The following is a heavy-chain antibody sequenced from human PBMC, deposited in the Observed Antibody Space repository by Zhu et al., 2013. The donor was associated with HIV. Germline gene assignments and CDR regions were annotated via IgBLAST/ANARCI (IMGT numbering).Heavy chain of an antibody. CDR1: GYTFTEYG. CDR3: TRDQQRLTLDY. V-gene: IGHV1-18*01. J-gene: IGHJ4*02. D-gene: IGHD6-25*01. CDR2: ISAYTGNT. Sequence: QVLQSGGEVKEPGASVKVSCKTSGYTFTEYGISWVRQAPGQGLEWVAWISAYTGNTDSAQMVQGRVTMATDTSSNTVHMELRSLRPDDTAIYYCTRDQQRLTLDYWGQGTLVSVSS.